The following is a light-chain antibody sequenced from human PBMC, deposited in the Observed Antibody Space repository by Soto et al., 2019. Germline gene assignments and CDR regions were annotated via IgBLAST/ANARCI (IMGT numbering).Light chain of an antibody. CDR1: QYVSTY. CDR2: AAS. V-gene: IGKV1-5*01. Sequence: LQMTQSPTSLSASVGDRVTITCRASQYVSTYLNWYQQKSGKAPEVLIYAASTLQPGVPSRFSGSGSGTEFTLTISSLQPDDFATYYCQQYNSYSFGQGTKVDI. CDR3: QQYNSYS. J-gene: IGKJ1*01.